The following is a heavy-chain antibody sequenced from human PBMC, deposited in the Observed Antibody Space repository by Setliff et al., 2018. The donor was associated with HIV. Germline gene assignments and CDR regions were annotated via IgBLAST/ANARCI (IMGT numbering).Heavy chain of an antibody. CDR1: GYIFSTYW. CDR3: ARARMVRKIYFFDY. CDR2: INPSDSYA. D-gene: IGHD3-10*01. J-gene: IGHJ4*02. Sequence: GESLKISCKGSGYIFSTYWISWVRQMPGKGLEWMGRINPSDSYANYSPSFQGQVTISVDKSTTTAYLQWSSLKASDSAIYYCARARMVRKIYFFDYWGQGTMVTVSS. V-gene: IGHV5-10-1*04.